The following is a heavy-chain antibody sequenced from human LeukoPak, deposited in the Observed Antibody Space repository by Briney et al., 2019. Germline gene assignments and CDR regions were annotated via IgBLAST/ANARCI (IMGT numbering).Heavy chain of an antibody. Sequence: SVKVSCKASGGTFSSYAISWVRQAPGQGLEWMGGIIPIFGTANYAQKFQGRVTITADEPTSTAYMELSSLRSEDTAVYYCAIFSVGGVPRGYSGYDGGRFDYWGQGTLVTVSS. V-gene: IGHV1-69*13. CDR2: IIPIFGTA. J-gene: IGHJ4*02. CDR1: GGTFSSYA. CDR3: AIFSVGGVPRGYSGYDGGRFDY. D-gene: IGHD5-12*01.